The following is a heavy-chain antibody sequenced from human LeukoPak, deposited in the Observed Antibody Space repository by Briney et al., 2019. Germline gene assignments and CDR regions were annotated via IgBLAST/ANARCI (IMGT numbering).Heavy chain of an antibody. CDR3: AKQPGSVVDSSGSLSRH. V-gene: IGHV3-23*01. CDR2: IRGSGAST. J-gene: IGHJ4*02. CDR1: GFTFSSYA. D-gene: IGHD3-22*01. Sequence: GGSLRLSCAASGFTFSSYAMSWVRQAPGNGLEWVSTIRGSGASTYYADSVKGRFTTSRDNSKNTLYLQMNSLRAEDTAVCYCAKQPGSVVDSSGSLSRHWGQGTLVTVSS.